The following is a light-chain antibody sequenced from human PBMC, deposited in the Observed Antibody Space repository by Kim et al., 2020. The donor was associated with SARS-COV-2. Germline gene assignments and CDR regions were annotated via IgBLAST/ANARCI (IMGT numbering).Light chain of an antibody. V-gene: IGLV3-19*01. Sequence: ACGQQVRITSRRDGLSSYYARWYQQKPGRAPVLVIYGKNNRPSGIPDRFSGSSSGKTASLTITGAQAADEADYYCNTRDSSGNHWVFGGGTQLTVL. CDR1: GLSSYY. CDR3: NTRDSSGNHWV. CDR2: GKN. J-gene: IGLJ3*02.